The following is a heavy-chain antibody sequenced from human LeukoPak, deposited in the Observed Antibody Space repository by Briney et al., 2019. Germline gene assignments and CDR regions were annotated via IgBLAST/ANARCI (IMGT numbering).Heavy chain of an antibody. Sequence: SETLSLTCTVSGASVSSGGYYWSWLRQSPGKGLEWIGYIYYSGSTNYNPSLKSRVTISVDTSKNQFSLKVSSVTAADTAVYYCARRGGSGRSFDYWGQGTLVTVPS. V-gene: IGHV4-61*08. CDR1: GASVSSGGYY. CDR3: ARRGGSGRSFDY. J-gene: IGHJ4*02. CDR2: IYYSGST. D-gene: IGHD3-10*01.